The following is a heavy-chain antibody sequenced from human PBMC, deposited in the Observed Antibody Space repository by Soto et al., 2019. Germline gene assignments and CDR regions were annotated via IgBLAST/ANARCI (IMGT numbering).Heavy chain of an antibody. D-gene: IGHD6-13*01. J-gene: IGHJ4*02. CDR1: GFTFSSYA. V-gene: IGHV3-64D*08. CDR2: ISSNGGST. Sequence: GGSLRLSCSASGFTFSSYAMHWVRQAPGKGLEYVSAISSNGGSTYYADSVKGRFTISRDNSKNTLYLQMSSLRAEDTAVYYCVKEVPQQLVRFLDYFDYWGQGTLVTVSS. CDR3: VKEVPQQLVRFLDYFDY.